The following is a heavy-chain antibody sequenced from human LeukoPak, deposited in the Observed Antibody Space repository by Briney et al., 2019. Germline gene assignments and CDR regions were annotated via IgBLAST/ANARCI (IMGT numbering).Heavy chain of an antibody. CDR3: AKDPSAYCGGDCYSSFHY. CDR1: GFTFSSYG. CDR2: IRYDGSNK. Sequence: GGSLRLSCAASGFTFSSYGMHWVRQAPGKGLEWVAFIRYDGSNKYYADSVKGRFTISRDNSKNTLYLQTNSLRAEDTAVYYCAKDPSAYCGGDCYSSFHYWGQGTLVTVSS. V-gene: IGHV3-30*02. J-gene: IGHJ4*02. D-gene: IGHD2-21*02.